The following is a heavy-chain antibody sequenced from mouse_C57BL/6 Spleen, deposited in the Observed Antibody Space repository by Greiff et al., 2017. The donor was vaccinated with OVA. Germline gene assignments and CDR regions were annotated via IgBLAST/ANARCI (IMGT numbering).Heavy chain of an antibody. CDR3: ARKSYGSSYDWYFDV. J-gene: IGHJ1*03. V-gene: IGHV1-42*01. Sequence: EVKLMESGPELVKPGASVKISCKASGYSFTGYYMYWVKQSPEKSLEWIGEINPSTGGTTYNQKFKAKATLTVDKSSSTAYMQLKSLTSEDSAVYYCARKSYGSSYDWYFDVWGTGTTVTVSS. D-gene: IGHD1-1*01. CDR1: GYSFTGYY. CDR2: INPSTGGT.